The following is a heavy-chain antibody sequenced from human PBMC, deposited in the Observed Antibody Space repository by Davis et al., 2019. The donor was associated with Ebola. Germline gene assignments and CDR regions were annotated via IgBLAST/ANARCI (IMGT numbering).Heavy chain of an antibody. J-gene: IGHJ6*02. D-gene: IGHD1-26*01. CDR2: IKQDGSEK. Sequence: GESLKISCAASGFTFSSFWMSWVRQAPGEGLEWVASIKQDGSEKYYVDSVKGRCTISRDNAKNSLYLQMNNLRAEDTAMYYCTKPPGRDGMDVWGQGTTVTVSS. CDR1: GFTFSSFW. CDR3: TKPPGRDGMDV. V-gene: IGHV3-7*01.